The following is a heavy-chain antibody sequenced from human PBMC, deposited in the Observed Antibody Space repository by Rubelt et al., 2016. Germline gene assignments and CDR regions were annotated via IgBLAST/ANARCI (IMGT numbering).Heavy chain of an antibody. Sequence: GGSLRLSCAASGFSFSSSWMTWVRQAPGKGLEWVANIKQDGSENYYVDSVKGRFTISRDNAKNSVYLEMNSLRAEDTAVYYCARGRDYGDYWGQGTLVTVSS. CDR1: GFSFSSSW. V-gene: IGHV3-7*02. CDR3: ARGRDYGDY. CDR2: IKQDGSEN. J-gene: IGHJ4*02.